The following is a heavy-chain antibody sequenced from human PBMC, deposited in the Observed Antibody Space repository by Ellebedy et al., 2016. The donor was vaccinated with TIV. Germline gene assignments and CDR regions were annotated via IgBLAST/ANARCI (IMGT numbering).Heavy chain of an antibody. D-gene: IGHD3-10*01. CDR1: GGSIASHY. J-gene: IGHJ5*02. CDR2: IHHRGST. CDR3: ATMRLVTRGFDP. Sequence: SETLSLTXSVSGGSIASHYWSWIRQPPGKGLEWIGYIHHRGSTNDNPSLKSRVTISLDTSKNQFSLRLSSVTAADTAVYYCATMRLVTRGFDPWGQGTLVTVSS. V-gene: IGHV4-59*08.